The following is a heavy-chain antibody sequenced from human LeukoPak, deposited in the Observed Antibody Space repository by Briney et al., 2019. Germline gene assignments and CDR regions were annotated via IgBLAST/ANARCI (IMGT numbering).Heavy chain of an antibody. CDR3: ASDGYSSGWLDY. V-gene: IGHV4-39*01. Sequence: SETLSLTCTVSGGSISSSSYYWGWIRQPPGKGLEWIGSIYYSGSTYYNPSLKSRVTISVDTSKNQFSLKLSSVTAADTAVYYCASDGYSSGWLDYWGQGTLVTVSS. D-gene: IGHD6-19*01. CDR1: GGSISSSSYY. CDR2: IYYSGST. J-gene: IGHJ4*02.